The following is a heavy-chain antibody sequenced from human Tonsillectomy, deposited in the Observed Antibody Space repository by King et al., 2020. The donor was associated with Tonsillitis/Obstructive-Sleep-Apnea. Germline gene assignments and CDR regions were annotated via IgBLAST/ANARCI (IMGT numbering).Heavy chain of an antibody. CDR2: ISSSSSYI. Sequence: VQLVESGGGLVKPGGSLRLSCAASGFTFSSYSMNWVRQAPGKGLEWVSSISSSSSYIYYADSVKGRFTISRDNAKNSLYLQMNSLRAEDTAVYYCARGQDDYGVCSLYYRGAGALVTVSS. V-gene: IGHV3-21*01. CDR3: ARGQDDYGVCSLYY. D-gene: IGHD4-17*01. CDR1: GFTFSSYS. J-gene: IGHJ4*02.